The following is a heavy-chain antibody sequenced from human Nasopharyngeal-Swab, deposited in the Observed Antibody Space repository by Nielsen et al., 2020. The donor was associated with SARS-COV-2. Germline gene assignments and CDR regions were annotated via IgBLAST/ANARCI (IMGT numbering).Heavy chain of an antibody. CDR1: GFTLSGFW. CDR3: VRGSGPHGSWDS. D-gene: IGHD1-26*01. J-gene: IGHJ5*01. Sequence: GESLKISCAASGFTLSGFWMHWVRQVLGKGLEWISRINGDGTTTFYADFVKGRLTISRDNVRNTLYLQINTLTGEDTAVYYCVRGSGPHGSWDSWGQGTLVTVSS. CDR2: INGDGTTT. V-gene: IGHV3-74*01.